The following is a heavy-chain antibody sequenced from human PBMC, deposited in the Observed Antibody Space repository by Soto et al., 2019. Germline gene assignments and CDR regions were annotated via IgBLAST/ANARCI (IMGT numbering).Heavy chain of an antibody. V-gene: IGHV1-69*06. J-gene: IGHJ3*02. CDR2: IIPIFGTA. Sequence: SVKVSCKASGGTFSSYAISWVRQAPGQGLEWMGGIIPIFGTANYAQKFQGRVTITADKSTSTAYMELSSLRSEDTAVYYCAREGTFPPPFFDIWGQGTMVTVS. CDR1: GGTFSSYA. D-gene: IGHD1-7*01. CDR3: AREGTFPPPFFDI.